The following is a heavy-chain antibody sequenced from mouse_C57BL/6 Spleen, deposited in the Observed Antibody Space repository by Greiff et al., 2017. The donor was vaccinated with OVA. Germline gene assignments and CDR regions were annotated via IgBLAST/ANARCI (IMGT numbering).Heavy chain of an antibody. D-gene: IGHD3-3*01. CDR3: TRGEGRGFAY. J-gene: IGHJ2*01. Sequence: QVQLQQSGAELVRPGASVTLSCKASGYTFNDYEMHWVKQTPVHGLEWIGAIDPETGGTAYNQKFKGKAILTADKSSSTAYMELRSLTSEDSAVYYGTRGEGRGFAYWGQGTTLTVSS. V-gene: IGHV1-15*01. CDR1: GYTFNDYE. CDR2: IDPETGGT.